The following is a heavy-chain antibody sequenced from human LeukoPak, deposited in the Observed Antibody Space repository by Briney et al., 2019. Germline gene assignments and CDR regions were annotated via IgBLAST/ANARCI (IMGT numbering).Heavy chain of an antibody. CDR2: IYYSGST. CDR1: GGXISSSTKY. J-gene: IGHJ4*02. D-gene: IGHD3-10*01. V-gene: IGHV4-39*01. CDR3: ARLHYGAGSYFDY. Sequence: SETLSLTCIVSGGXISSSTKYWGWIRQPSGKGLEWIASIYYSGSTYYNPSLKSRVTISVDTSKNQFSLKLSSVTAADTAVYYCARLHYGAGSYFDYWGQGTLVTVSS.